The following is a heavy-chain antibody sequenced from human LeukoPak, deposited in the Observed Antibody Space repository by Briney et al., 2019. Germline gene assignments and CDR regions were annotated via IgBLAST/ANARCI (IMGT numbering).Heavy chain of an antibody. CDR2: INWNGGST. Sequence: GGSLRLSCAASGFTFDDYGMSWVRHAPGKGLEWVSGINWNGGSTGYADSVKGRFTISRDNAKNSLYLQMNSLRAEDTAVYYCARALGGDAFDIWGQGTMVTVSS. D-gene: IGHD2-15*01. J-gene: IGHJ3*02. CDR1: GFTFDDYG. CDR3: ARALGGDAFDI. V-gene: IGHV3-20*04.